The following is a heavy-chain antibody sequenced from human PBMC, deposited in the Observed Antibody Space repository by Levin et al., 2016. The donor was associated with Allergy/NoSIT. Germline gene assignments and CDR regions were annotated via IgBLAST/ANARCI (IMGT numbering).Heavy chain of an antibody. D-gene: IGHD6-19*01. CDR2: ISSSSSYI. J-gene: IGHJ4*02. V-gene: IGHV3-21*01. Sequence: WIRQPPGKGLEWVSSISSSSSYIYYADSVKGRFTISRDNAKNSLYLQMNSLRAEDTAVYYCARDSSGPPALDYWGQGTLVTVSS. CDR3: ARDSSGPPALDY.